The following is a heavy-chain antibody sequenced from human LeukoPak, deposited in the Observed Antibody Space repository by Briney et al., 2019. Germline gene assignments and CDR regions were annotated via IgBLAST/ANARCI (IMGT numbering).Heavy chain of an antibody. D-gene: IGHD6-19*01. J-gene: IGHJ5*02. Sequence: PGGSLRLSCAASGFTFSSYAMHWVRQAPGKGLEWVAFIRYDGSNKYYADSVKGRFTISRDNSKNTLYLQMNSLRAEDTAVYYCAKAGVAGTDNWFDPWGQGTLVTVSS. CDR1: GFTFSSYA. CDR3: AKAGVAGTDNWFDP. V-gene: IGHV3-30*02. CDR2: IRYDGSNK.